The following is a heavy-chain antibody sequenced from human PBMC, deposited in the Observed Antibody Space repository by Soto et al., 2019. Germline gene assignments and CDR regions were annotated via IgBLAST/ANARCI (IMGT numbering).Heavy chain of an antibody. CDR1: GFTFSTTG. CDR2: ISSGSEYI. Sequence: PGGSLRLSCAASGFTFSTTGMNWVSQAPGKGLQWVSSISSGSEYIFHADSVKGRFSISRDNSKNTLYLQMNSLRAEDTAVYYCAKEWVYDTSGWSFDYWGQGTLVTVSS. J-gene: IGHJ4*02. D-gene: IGHD3-22*01. V-gene: IGHV3-21*01. CDR3: AKEWVYDTSGWSFDY.